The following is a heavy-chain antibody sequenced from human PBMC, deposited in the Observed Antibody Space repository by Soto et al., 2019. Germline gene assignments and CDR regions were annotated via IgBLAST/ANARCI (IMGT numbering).Heavy chain of an antibody. Sequence: QVQLQQWGAGLLKPSETLSLTCAVYGGSFSGYYWSWIRQPPGKGLEWIGDINHSGSTNYNPSLKSRVTISVDTSKNQFSLKLSSVTAADTAVYYCARDVYYGSGNNNYWGQGTLVTVSS. CDR1: GGSFSGYY. CDR2: INHSGST. CDR3: ARDVYYGSGNNNY. D-gene: IGHD3-10*01. V-gene: IGHV4-34*01. J-gene: IGHJ4*02.